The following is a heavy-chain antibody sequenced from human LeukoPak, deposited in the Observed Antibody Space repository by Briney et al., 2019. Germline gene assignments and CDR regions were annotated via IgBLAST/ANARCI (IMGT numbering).Heavy chain of an antibody. Sequence: GGSLGLSWAASGFTFGSYAMHWVRQAPGKGLEWVAVISYDGSNKYYADSVKGRFTISRDNSKNTLYLQMNSLRAEDTAVYYCASGLGAPEVWGQGTLVTVSS. D-gene: IGHD1-26*01. CDR3: ASGLGAPEV. J-gene: IGHJ4*02. CDR2: ISYDGSNK. CDR1: GFTFGSYA. V-gene: IGHV3-30-3*01.